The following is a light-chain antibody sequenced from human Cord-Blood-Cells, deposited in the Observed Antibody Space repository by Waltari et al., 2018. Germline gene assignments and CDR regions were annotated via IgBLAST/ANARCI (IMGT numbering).Light chain of an antibody. CDR1: PSASSN. J-gene: IGKJ2*01. CDR2: GAS. CDR3: QQYNNWPYT. V-gene: IGKV3-15*01. Sequence: EIVMTQSPATLSVSPGERATLSCRASPSASSNLAWYQQKPGQAPRLLIYGASTRATGIPARFSGSGSGTEFTLTISSLQSEDFAVYYCQQYNNWPYTFGQGTKLEIK.